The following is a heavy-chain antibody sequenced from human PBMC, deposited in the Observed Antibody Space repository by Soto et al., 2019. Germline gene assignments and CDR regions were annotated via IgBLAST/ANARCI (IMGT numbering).Heavy chain of an antibody. D-gene: IGHD3-3*02. J-gene: IGHJ4*02. V-gene: IGHV3-21*05. CDR2: ISNGGDYI. Sequence: EVQVVESGGGLVKPGGSLRLSCTASGSPFSTYGMNWVRQAPGKGLEWISFISNGGDYIYYAYSVQGRFTISRDNAKNALYLQVNSLRAEDTAVYSCARDESAGSSIRYWGQGTLVTVSS. CDR1: GSPFSTYG. CDR3: ARDESAGSSIRY.